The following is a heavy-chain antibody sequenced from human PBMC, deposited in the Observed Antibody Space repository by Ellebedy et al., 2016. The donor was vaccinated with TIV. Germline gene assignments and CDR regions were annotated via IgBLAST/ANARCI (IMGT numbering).Heavy chain of an antibody. J-gene: IGHJ4*02. CDR2: IYSGGTT. Sequence: GGSLRLSCAASGFTVSSNYMSWVRQAPGKGLEWVSVIYSGGTTNYADAVKGRFTISRDTSKNTLYLQMNNLRAEDTAVYYCATRISEGGWGQGTLVTVSS. V-gene: IGHV3-53*01. CDR3: ATRISEGG. D-gene: IGHD6-13*01. CDR1: GFTVSSNY.